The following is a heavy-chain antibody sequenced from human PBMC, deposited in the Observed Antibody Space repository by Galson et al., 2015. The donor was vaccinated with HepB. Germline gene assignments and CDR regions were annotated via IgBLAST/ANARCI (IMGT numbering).Heavy chain of an antibody. CDR2: INWNCGST. D-gene: IGHD3-22*01. Sequence: SLRLSCAASGFTFDDYGMSWVRQAPGKGLEWVSGINWNCGSTGYARSVKGRFTISRDNAKNSLYLQMNSLRAEDTAVYYCARDGYAPPPHYYDSSGYFDYWGQGTLVTVSS. V-gene: IGHV3-20*04. CDR3: ARDGYAPPPHYYDSSGYFDY. CDR1: GFTFDDYG. J-gene: IGHJ4*02.